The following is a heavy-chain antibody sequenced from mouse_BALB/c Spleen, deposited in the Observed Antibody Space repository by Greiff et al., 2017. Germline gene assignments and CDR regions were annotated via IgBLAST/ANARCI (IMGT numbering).Heavy chain of an antibody. CDR1: GYTFTSNT. D-gene: IGHD2-14*01. V-gene: IGHV1-4*02. J-gene: IGHJ4*01. Sequence: QVQLQQSAAELARPGASVKMSCKASGYTFTSNTMHWVKQRPGQGLEWIGYINPSSGYTEYNQKFKDKTTLTADKSSSTAYMQLSSLTSEDSAVYYCARKAYYRYDVNYAMDYWGQGTSVTVSS. CDR3: ARKAYYRYDVNYAMDY. CDR2: INPSSGYT.